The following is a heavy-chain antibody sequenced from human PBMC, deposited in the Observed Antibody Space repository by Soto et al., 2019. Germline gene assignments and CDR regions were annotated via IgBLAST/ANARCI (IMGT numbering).Heavy chain of an antibody. Sequence: QLQLQESGPGLVKPSETLSLTCTVSGGSFDITSSYWAWVRQPPGKGLEWIAYIYYSGSTYYNPSLKSRITSSVDTSTYQLSLRLSSVTAADTAVYYCATVPIVGTKPYYCDSWGQGTLVTVSS. CDR3: ATVPIVGTKPYYCDS. CDR2: IYYSGST. V-gene: IGHV4-39*02. J-gene: IGHJ4*02. D-gene: IGHD1-1*01. CDR1: GGSFDITSSY.